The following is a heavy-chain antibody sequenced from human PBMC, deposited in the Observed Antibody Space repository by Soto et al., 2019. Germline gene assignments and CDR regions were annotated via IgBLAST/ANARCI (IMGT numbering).Heavy chain of an antibody. CDR2: IKTDGSEK. J-gene: IGHJ4*02. Sequence: EVQLVESGGGLVQPGGSLRLSCAASGFTFSDNWMSWVRQAPGKGLECVANIKTDGSEKYYVDPVKGRFTISRDNAKNSLYLQMNSLRAEDTAVYYCATSMGRGGNDDWGQGTLVAVS. V-gene: IGHV3-7*05. CDR1: GFTFSDNW. CDR3: ATSMGRGGNDD. D-gene: IGHD3-10*01.